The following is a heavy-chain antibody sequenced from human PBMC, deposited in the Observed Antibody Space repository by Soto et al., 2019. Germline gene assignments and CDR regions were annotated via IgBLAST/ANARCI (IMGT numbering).Heavy chain of an antibody. Sequence: QVQLVQSGAEVKKPGASVKVSCKASGYTFTSYAMHWVRQAPGQRLEWMGWINAGNGNTKYSQKFQGRVTITRDTSASTAYMELSSVRSEDTAVYYCARESYYDFWSGYYKGGMDVWGQGTTVTVSS. V-gene: IGHV1-3*01. CDR3: ARESYYDFWSGYYKGGMDV. CDR1: GYTFTSYA. CDR2: INAGNGNT. D-gene: IGHD3-3*01. J-gene: IGHJ6*02.